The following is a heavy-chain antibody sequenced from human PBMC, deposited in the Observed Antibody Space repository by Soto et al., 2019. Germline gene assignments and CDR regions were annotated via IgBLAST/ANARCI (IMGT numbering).Heavy chain of an antibody. CDR2: INSDGTTI. D-gene: IGHD4-17*01. CDR1: GFTFSSRW. J-gene: IGHJ4*02. Sequence: GGSLRPSCAASGFTFSSRWMHWVRQAPGKGLVWVSRINSDGTTITYADTVKGRFTISRDNAKNTPYLQMNSLRAEDTAVYYCARGTQTTVTTRLFDCWGQGTLVTVSS. V-gene: IGHV3-74*01. CDR3: ARGTQTTVTTRLFDC.